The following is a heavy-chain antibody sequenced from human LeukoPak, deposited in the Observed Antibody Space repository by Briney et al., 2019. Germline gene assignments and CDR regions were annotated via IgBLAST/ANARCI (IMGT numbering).Heavy chain of an antibody. Sequence: GGSLRLSCVASGFTFSGYVMRWVRQAPGKGLEWVSGISGSGVSAYYGDSVKGRFTTTRDNSKNTLYLQMNSLRAEDTAVYYCARRRSGSSGWFPFDYWGQGTLVTVSS. CDR2: ISGSGVSA. J-gene: IGHJ4*02. D-gene: IGHD6-19*01. CDR3: ARRRSGSSGWFPFDY. V-gene: IGHV3-23*01. CDR1: GFTFSGYV.